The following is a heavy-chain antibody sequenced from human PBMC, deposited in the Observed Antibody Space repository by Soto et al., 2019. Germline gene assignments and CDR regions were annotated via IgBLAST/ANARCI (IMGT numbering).Heavy chain of an antibody. D-gene: IGHD3-22*01. Sequence: SETLSLTCTVSGGSISSYYWSWIRQPPGKGLEWIGYIYYSGSTNYNPSLKSRVTISVDTSKNQFSLKLSSVTAADTAVYYCAGEYYYDSSGYYSPWGNWFDPWGQGTLVTVSS. CDR2: IYYSGST. J-gene: IGHJ5*02. V-gene: IGHV4-59*01. CDR3: AGEYYYDSSGYYSPWGNWFDP. CDR1: GGSISSYY.